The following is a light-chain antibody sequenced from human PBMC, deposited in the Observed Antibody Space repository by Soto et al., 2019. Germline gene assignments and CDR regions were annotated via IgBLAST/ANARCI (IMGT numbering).Light chain of an antibody. CDR3: LQDYSYPLT. V-gene: IGKV1-6*01. CDR2: ATS. J-gene: IGKJ4*01. CDR1: QGIRSD. Sequence: AIQMTQSPSSLSASVGDRVTITCRASQGIRSDLAWYQQKPGTATKLLMYATSTLQNGFPSRFSGSGSGTEFTLTISSLQPEDFATYYCLQDYSYPLTFGGGTKVQSK.